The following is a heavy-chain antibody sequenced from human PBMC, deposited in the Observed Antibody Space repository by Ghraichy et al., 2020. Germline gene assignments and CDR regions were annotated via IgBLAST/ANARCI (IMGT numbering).Heavy chain of an antibody. J-gene: IGHJ5*02. CDR3: ARGRNCSGGTCHFVSWFDT. CDR1: GGSISSAGSF. Sequence: SETLSLTCSVSGGSISSAGSFWTWIRQHPGKGLEWIGHISDSGNSFYNPSLKSRVTMSLDTSQNEFSLKVNSVTAADTAVYYCARGRNCSGGTCHFVSWFDTWGQGTLVTVSS. D-gene: IGHD2-15*01. V-gene: IGHV4-31*03. CDR2: ISDSGNS.